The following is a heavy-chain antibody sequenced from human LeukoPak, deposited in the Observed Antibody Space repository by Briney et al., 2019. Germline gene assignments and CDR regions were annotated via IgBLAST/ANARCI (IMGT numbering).Heavy chain of an antibody. D-gene: IGHD2-2*01. V-gene: IGHV4-39*07. CDR1: GGSISSSYSY. Sequence: PSETLSLTCTVSGGSISSSYSYWGWIRQPPGKGLEWIGNIYYSGSTYYNPSLKSRVTISVDTSKNHFSLKLSSVTAADTAVYYCARALRYCSSTSCRNYYYYMDVWGKGTTVTISS. CDR2: IYYSGST. CDR3: ARALRYCSSTSCRNYYYYMDV. J-gene: IGHJ6*03.